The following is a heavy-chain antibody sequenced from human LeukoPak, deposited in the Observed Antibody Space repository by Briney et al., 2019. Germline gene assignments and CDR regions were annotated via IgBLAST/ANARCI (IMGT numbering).Heavy chain of an antibody. Sequence: GGSLRLSCAASGFTFSNAWMNWARQAPGKGLEWVGHIRSKADGGTTDYAAPAKGRFTISRDDSKNTLYLQMNSLKTEDTALYYCTTDQFLRSTTYYGMDVWGQGTTVTVSS. V-gene: IGHV3-15*07. CDR1: GFTFSNAW. CDR3: TTDQFLRSTTYYGMDV. J-gene: IGHJ6*02. CDR2: IRSKADGGTT. D-gene: IGHD5-12*01.